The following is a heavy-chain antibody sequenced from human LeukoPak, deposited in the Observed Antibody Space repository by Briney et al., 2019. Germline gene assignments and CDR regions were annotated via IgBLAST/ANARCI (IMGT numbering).Heavy chain of an antibody. V-gene: IGHV1-2*04. CDR2: INPNSGGT. D-gene: IGHD3-22*01. CDR3: ASGVNYYDTSGYDY. Sequence: ASVKVSCKASGYTFTGYYMHWVRQAPGQGLEWMGWINPNSGGTNYAQKFQGWVTMTRDTSISTAYMELSRLRSDDTAVYYCASGVNYYDTSGYDYWGQGTLVTVSS. CDR1: GYTFTGYY. J-gene: IGHJ4*02.